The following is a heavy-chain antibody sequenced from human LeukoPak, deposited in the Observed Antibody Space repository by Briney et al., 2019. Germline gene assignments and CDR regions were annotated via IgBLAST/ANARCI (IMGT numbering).Heavy chain of an antibody. Sequence: SETLSLTCTVSGDSIGSYSWNWIRQPPGKGLEWIGYIYYSGNTNYNPSLKSRVTISVDTSKNQFSLKLSSVTAADTAVYYCARDRSSLGLWFGELRNWGQGTLVTVSS. D-gene: IGHD3-10*01. CDR3: ARDRSSLGLWFGELRN. CDR2: IYYSGNT. V-gene: IGHV4-59*01. J-gene: IGHJ4*02. CDR1: GDSIGSYS.